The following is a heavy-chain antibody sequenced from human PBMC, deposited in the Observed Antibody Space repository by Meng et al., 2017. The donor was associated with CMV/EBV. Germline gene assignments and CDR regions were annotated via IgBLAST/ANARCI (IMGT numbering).Heavy chain of an antibody. CDR2: IKSKTDGGTT. CDR3: TIDIAAAASP. Sequence: SCAGSGFTFSHDLMSWVRQATGKRLEWVGRIKSKTDGGTTDCAAPMKGRFTISRDDSKNTLYLQMNSLKTEDTAVYYCTIDIAAAASPWGQGTLVTVSS. V-gene: IGHV3-15*01. D-gene: IGHD6-13*01. CDR1: GFTFSHDL. J-gene: IGHJ5*02.